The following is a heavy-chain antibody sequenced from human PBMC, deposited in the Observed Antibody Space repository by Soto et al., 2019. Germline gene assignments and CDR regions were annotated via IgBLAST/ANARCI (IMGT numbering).Heavy chain of an antibody. CDR2: ITSNGGNT. D-gene: IGHD2-21*01. Sequence: PGGSLRLSCAASGFTFSSYAMHWVRQAPGKGLECVSAITSNGGNTDYANSVKGRFTISRDNSKNTLYLQMGSLRAEDMAVYYCARRIPFGYGMDVWSQGTTVTVSS. CDR3: ARRIPFGYGMDV. J-gene: IGHJ6*02. CDR1: GFTFSSYA. V-gene: IGHV3-64*01.